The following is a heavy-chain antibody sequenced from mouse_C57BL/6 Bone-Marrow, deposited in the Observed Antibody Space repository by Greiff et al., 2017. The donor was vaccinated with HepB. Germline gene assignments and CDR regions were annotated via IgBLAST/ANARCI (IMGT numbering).Heavy chain of an antibody. V-gene: IGHV14-2*01. Sequence: EVQLQQSGAELVKPGASVKLSCTASGFNITDYYMHWVKQRPEQGLEWIGRIDPEDGETKYAPKFQGKATITADTSSTTAYLQLSSLPSEDTAVYYCARDYYGLYYFDYWGQGTTLTVSA. D-gene: IGHD1-1*01. CDR2: IDPEDGET. CDR1: GFNITDYY. CDR3: ARDYYGLYYFDY. J-gene: IGHJ2*01.